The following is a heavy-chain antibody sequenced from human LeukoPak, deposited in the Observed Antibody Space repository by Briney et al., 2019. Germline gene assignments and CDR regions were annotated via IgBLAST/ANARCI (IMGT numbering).Heavy chain of an antibody. D-gene: IGHD3-10*01. CDR1: GGSFSGYY. J-gene: IGHJ4*02. CDR3: ARVGYYYGSGTDY. CDR2: INHSGNT. Sequence: PSETLSLTCAVYGGSFSGYYWSWVRQTPGKGLEWIGEINHSGNTNYNPSLKSRATISVDTSKNQFSLKLNSVTAADTAVYYCARVGYYYGSGTDYWGQGTLVTVSS. V-gene: IGHV4-34*01.